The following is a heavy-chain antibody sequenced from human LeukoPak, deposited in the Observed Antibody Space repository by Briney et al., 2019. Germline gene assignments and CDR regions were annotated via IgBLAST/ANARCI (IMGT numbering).Heavy chain of an antibody. J-gene: IGHJ4*02. V-gene: IGHV3-48*01. CDR3: ARDTKYAFDN. Sequence: GGSLRLSCAASGFTFSSYSMNWVRQAPGKGPEWISYIGISSGNTKYADSVKGRFTISGDKAKSSVYLQMNSLRVEDTAVYYCARDTKYAFDNWGQGTLVTVSS. D-gene: IGHD2-2*01. CDR1: GFTFSSYS. CDR2: IGISSGNT.